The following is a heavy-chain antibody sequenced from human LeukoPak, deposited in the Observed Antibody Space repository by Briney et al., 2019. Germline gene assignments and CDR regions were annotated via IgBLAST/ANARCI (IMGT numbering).Heavy chain of an antibody. CDR2: IIPIFGTA. D-gene: IGHD1-26*01. CDR3: TRESGSYHGNDY. V-gene: IGHV1-69*13. CDR1: GGTFSSYA. J-gene: IGHJ4*02. Sequence: ASVKVSCKASGGTFSSYAISWVRQAPGQGLEWMGGIIPIFGTANYAQKFQGRVTITADESTSTAYMELSSLRSEDTAVYYCTRESGSYHGNDYWGQGTLVTVSS.